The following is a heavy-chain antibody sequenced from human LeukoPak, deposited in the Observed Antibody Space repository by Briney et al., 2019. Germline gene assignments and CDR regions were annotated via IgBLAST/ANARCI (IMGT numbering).Heavy chain of an antibody. CDR1: GFTFSAYA. Sequence: GGSLRLSCTASGFTFSAYAMHWVRQAPGKGLEWVAVISYGETNDYYAESVKGRLSISRDDSKNTLVLQMNSLTTEDTGVYYCARARTGSYYSTFEHWGPGTLVSVSS. CDR3: ARARTGSYYSTFEH. D-gene: IGHD3-10*01. CDR2: ISYGETND. V-gene: IGHV3-30*04. J-gene: IGHJ1*01.